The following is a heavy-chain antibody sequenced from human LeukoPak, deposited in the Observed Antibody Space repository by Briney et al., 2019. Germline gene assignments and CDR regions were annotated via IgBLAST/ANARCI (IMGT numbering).Heavy chain of an antibody. V-gene: IGHV1-8*02. Sequence: GASVKVSCKASGYTFTNYDINWVRQATGQGLEWMGWMDPKSGKTGSAQKFQGRVTFTWDTSISTAYMELNSLGSDDTAVYYCARGIDYYDSSGPEDAFDIWGQGTMVTVSS. CDR1: GYTFTNYD. J-gene: IGHJ3*02. D-gene: IGHD3-22*01. CDR2: MDPKSGKT. CDR3: ARGIDYYDSSGPEDAFDI.